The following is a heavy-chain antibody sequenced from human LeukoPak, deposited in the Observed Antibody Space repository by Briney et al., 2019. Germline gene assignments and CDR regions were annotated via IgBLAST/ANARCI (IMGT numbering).Heavy chain of an antibody. J-gene: IGHJ4*02. CDR1: GFTVSSNY. CDR3: ARDVDSSGYYDY. Sequence: GGSLRLSCAASGFTVSSNYVSWVRQAPGKGLEWVAVMSYDGSNKYYADSVKGRFTISRDNSKNTLYLQMNSLRAEDTAVYYCARDVDSSGYYDYWGQGTLVTVSS. D-gene: IGHD3-22*01. V-gene: IGHV3-30*03. CDR2: MSYDGSNK.